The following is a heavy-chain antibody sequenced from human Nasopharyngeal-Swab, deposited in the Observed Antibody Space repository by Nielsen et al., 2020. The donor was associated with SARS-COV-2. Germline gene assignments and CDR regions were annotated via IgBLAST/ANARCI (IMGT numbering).Heavy chain of an antibody. J-gene: IGHJ3*02. Sequence: GESLKISCAASGFTFSSYDMHWVRQATGKGLEWASAIGTAGDTYYPGSVKGRFTISRENAKNSLYLQMNSLRAGDTAVYYCAREEVTTGAFDIWGQGTMVTVSS. CDR2: IGTAGDT. D-gene: IGHD4-17*01. V-gene: IGHV3-13*01. CDR3: AREEVTTGAFDI. CDR1: GFTFSSYD.